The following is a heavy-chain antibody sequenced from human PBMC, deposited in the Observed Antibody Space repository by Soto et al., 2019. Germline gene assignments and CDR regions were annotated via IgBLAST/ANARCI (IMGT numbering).Heavy chain of an antibody. D-gene: IGHD5-18*01. CDR3: ASEGSTAMVARGYYYYGMDV. CDR1: GLTFSSYS. V-gene: IGHV3-48*02. Sequence: GALRLSCAASGLTFSSYSMNWYRQAPGKGLEWVSYISSSSTIYYADSVKGRFTISRDNAKNSLYLQMNSLRDEDTAVYYCASEGSTAMVARGYYYYGMDVWGQGPTVTVSS. CDR2: ISSSSTI. J-gene: IGHJ6*02.